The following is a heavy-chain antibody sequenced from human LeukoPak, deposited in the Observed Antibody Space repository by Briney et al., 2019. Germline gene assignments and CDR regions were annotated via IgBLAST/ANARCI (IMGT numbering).Heavy chain of an antibody. Sequence: GSLRLSCVASGFTFSSYAMSWVRQAPGKGLEWVSAISGSGDNTYNADSVKGRFTISRDNSKNTLFLQMNSLRAEDTAVYYCAKVQYCSSSSCYKSNGFDYWGQGTLVTVSS. D-gene: IGHD2-2*02. CDR2: ISGSGDNT. J-gene: IGHJ4*02. CDR1: GFTFSSYA. CDR3: AKVQYCSSSSCYKSNGFDY. V-gene: IGHV3-23*01.